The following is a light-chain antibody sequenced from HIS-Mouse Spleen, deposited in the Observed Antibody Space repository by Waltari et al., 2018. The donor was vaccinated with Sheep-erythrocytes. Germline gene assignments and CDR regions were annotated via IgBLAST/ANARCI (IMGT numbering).Light chain of an antibody. V-gene: IGLV3-1*01. J-gene: IGLJ1*01. CDR2: QDS. Sequence: SYELTQPPSVSVSPGQTASITGSGAKLGAKYACWYQQKPGQSPVLVIYQDSKRPSGIPERFSGSNSGNTATLTISGTQAMDEADYYCQAWDSSTYVFGTGTKVTVL. CDR1: KLGAKY. CDR3: QAWDSSTYV.